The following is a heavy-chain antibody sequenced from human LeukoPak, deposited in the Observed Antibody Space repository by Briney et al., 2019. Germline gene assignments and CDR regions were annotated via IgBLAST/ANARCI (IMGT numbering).Heavy chain of an antibody. CDR2: IYYSGST. D-gene: IGHD3-10*01. CDR3: ARSGLWFGELMGY. V-gene: IGHV4-59*01. J-gene: IGHJ4*02. Sequence: PSETLSLTCTVSGGSISSYYWSWIRQPPGKGLEWIGYIYYSGSTNYNPSLKGRVTISVATSKNQFSLKLSSVTAADTAVYYCARSGLWFGELMGYWGQGTLVTVSS. CDR1: GGSISSYY.